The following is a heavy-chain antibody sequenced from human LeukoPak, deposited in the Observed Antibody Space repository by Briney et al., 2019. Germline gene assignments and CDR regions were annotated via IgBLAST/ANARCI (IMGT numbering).Heavy chain of an antibody. Sequence: GGSLRLSCAASGFTFSHYAMSWVRQAPGKGLEWVSAISGGGDATKYADFVQGRFTISRDNSKNTLSLQMNSLRAEDTALYYCAKSDCGSNGCKLLNYWGQGTLVTVSS. CDR3: AKSDCGSNGCKLLNY. CDR2: ISGGGDAT. CDR1: GFTFSHYA. V-gene: IGHV3-23*01. D-gene: IGHD2-21*01. J-gene: IGHJ4*02.